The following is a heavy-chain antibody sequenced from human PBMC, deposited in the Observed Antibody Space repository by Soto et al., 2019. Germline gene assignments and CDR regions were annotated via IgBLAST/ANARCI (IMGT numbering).Heavy chain of an antibody. CDR3: ARDLYSSGCPAGY. CDR1: GYTFTSYG. V-gene: IGHV1-18*01. CDR2: ISAYNGNT. Sequence: ASVKVSCKASGYTFTSYGISWVRQAPGQGLEWMGWISAYNGNTKYSQKFQGRVTITRDTSASTAYMELSSLRSEDTAVYYCARDLYSSGCPAGYWGQGTLVTVSS. D-gene: IGHD6-19*01. J-gene: IGHJ4*02.